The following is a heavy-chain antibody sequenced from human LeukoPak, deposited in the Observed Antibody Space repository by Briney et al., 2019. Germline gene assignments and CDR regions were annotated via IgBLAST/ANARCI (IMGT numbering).Heavy chain of an antibody. CDR2: IWYDGSNK. CDR1: GFTFSSYG. J-gene: IGHJ4*02. V-gene: IGHV3-33*08. Sequence: PGGSLRLSCAASGFTFSSYGMHWVRQAPGKGLEWVAVIWYDGSNKYYADSVKGRFTISRDNSKNTLYLQMNSLRAEDTAVYYCARDNCSSTSCYRTYFDYWGQGTLVTVSS. D-gene: IGHD2-2*01. CDR3: ARDNCSSTSCYRTYFDY.